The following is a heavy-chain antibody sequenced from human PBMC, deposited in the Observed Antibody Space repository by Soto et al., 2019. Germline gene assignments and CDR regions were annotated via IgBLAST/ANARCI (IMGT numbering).Heavy chain of an antibody. CDR3: ARVGSRSSGWLFDYYYYYYVDV. V-gene: IGHV3-7*01. CDR1: GFTFSSYW. D-gene: IGHD6-19*01. CDR2: IKQDGSEK. J-gene: IGHJ6*03. Sequence: GGSLRLSCAASGFTFSSYWMSWVRQAPGKGLEWVANIKQDGSEKYYVDSVKGRFTISRDNAKNSLYLQMNSLRAEDTAVYYCARVGSRSSGWLFDYYYYYYVDVWGKGTTVTVSS.